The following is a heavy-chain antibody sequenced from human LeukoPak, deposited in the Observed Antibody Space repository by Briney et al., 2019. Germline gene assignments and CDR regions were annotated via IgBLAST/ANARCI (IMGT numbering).Heavy chain of an antibody. V-gene: IGHV4-59*01. CDR3: ARAAQLWPYGDFDY. Sequence: SETLSLTCTVSGGSISSYYWSWIRQPPGKGLEWIGYIYYSGSTNYNPSLKSRVTISVDTSKNQFSLKLSSVAAADTAVYYCARAAQLWPYGDFDYWGQGTLVTVSS. CDR1: GGSISSYY. CDR2: IYYSGST. J-gene: IGHJ4*02. D-gene: IGHD5-18*01.